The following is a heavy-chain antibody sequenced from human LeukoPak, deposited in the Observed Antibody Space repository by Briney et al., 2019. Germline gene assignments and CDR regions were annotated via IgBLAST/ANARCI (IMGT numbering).Heavy chain of an antibody. V-gene: IGHV6-1*01. J-gene: IGHJ4*02. CDR3: ARNQDYDYVWGSYFDY. Sequence: SQTLSLTCAISGDSVSSNSAAWNWIRQSPSRGLEWLGRAYYRSKWYNDYAVSVKSRITINPDTSKNQFSLQLNSVTPEDTAVYYCARNQDYDYVWGSYFDYWGQGTLVTASS. CDR1: GDSVSSNSAA. D-gene: IGHD3-16*01. CDR2: AYYRSKWYN.